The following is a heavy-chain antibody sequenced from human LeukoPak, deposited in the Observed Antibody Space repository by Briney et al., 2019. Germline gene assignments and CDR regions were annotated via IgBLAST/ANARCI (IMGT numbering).Heavy chain of an antibody. CDR1: GGSISSYY. CDR2: IYYSGST. J-gene: IGHJ5*02. D-gene: IGHD6-19*01. Sequence: PSETLSLTCTVSGGSISSYYWSWIRQPAGKGLEWIGSIYYSGSTYYNPSLKSRVTISVDTSKNQFSLKLSSVTAADTAVYYCARLYIAVAGKNWFDPWGQGTLVTVSS. V-gene: IGHV4-59*05. CDR3: ARLYIAVAGKNWFDP.